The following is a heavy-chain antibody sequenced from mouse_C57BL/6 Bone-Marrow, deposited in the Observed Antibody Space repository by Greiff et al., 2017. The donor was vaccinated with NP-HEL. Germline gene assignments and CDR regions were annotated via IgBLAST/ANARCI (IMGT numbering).Heavy chain of an antibody. J-gene: IGHJ2*01. D-gene: IGHD2-1*01. V-gene: IGHV14-2*01. CDR2: IDPEDGET. CDR1: GFNIKDYY. Sequence: EVQRVESGAELVKPGASVKLSCTASGFNIKDYYMHWVKQRTEQGLEWIGRIDPEDGETKYAPKFQGKATITADTSSNTAYLQRSSLTSEDTAVYYCARPTYGKEGYYFDYWGQGTTLTVSS. CDR3: ARPTYGKEGYYFDY.